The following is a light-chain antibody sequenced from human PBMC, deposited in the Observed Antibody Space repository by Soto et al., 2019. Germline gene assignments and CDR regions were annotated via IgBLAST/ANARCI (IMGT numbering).Light chain of an antibody. Sequence: DFQLTQSPSLLSASIRDRVTITCRASHDINTFLAWYQQKPGKAPKLLIYEASTLQSGVPSRFSGSGSGTEFTLTISGLLPEDFTAHHCQQPYSFPYTLGQWTPLESK. J-gene: IGKJ5*01. CDR3: QQPYSFPYT. CDR2: EAS. CDR1: HDINTF. V-gene: IGKV1-9*01.